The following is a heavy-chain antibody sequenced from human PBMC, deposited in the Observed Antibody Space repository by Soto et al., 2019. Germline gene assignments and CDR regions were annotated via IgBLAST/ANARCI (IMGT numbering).Heavy chain of an antibody. CDR3: AKSRDGYSLDY. J-gene: IGHJ4*02. CDR1: GFTFSDHY. D-gene: IGHD5-18*01. Sequence: SLRXSCAASGFTFSDHYMDWVRQAPGKGLEWVGRTRNKINIYTTEYAASVKGRFTISRDDSKNSLYLQMNSLKTEDTAVYYCAKSRDGYSLDYWGQGTLVNVSS. V-gene: IGHV3-72*01. CDR2: TRNKINIYTT.